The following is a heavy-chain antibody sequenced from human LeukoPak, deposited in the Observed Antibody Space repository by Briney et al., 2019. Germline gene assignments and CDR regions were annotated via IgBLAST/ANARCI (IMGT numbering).Heavy chain of an antibody. V-gene: IGHV4-4*07. CDR2: IYTSGST. J-gene: IGHJ6*03. D-gene: IGHD3-16*01. Sequence: PSETLSLTCTVSGGSISSYYWSWIRQPAGKGLEGIGRIYTSGSTNYNPSLKSRVTISVDTSKNQFSLKLSSVTAADTAVYYCARETSQKGAHYMDVWGKGTTVTISS. CDR1: GGSISSYY. CDR3: ARETSQKGAHYMDV.